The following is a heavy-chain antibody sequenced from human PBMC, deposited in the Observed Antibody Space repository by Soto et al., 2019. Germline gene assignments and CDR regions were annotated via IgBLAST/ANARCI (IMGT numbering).Heavy chain of an antibody. V-gene: IGHV1-69*02. J-gene: IGHJ6*02. D-gene: IGHD2-15*01. CDR3: SESGNAGSANPSYCGMDV. Sequence: QVQLVQSGPEVKKPGSSVRVSCKASGGSFTTFIVTWVRQAPGQGLEWMGRINPVLNVEYYAQKFQGRLTITTDKAENTACMKLSSLTSEDTAVDYYSESGNAGSANPSYCGMDVGGLGTTVIVSS. CDR2: INPVLNVE. CDR1: GGSFTTFI.